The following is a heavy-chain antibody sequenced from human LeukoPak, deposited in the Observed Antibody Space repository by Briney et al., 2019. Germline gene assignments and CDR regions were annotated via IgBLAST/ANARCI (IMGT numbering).Heavy chain of an antibody. V-gene: IGHV1-69*13. CDR2: IIPIFGTA. D-gene: IGHD6-13*01. Sequence: ASVKVSCKASGGTFSSYAISWVRQAPGQGLEWMGGIIPIFGTANYAQKFQGRVTITADESTSTAYMELSSLRSEDTAVYYCARGTGIAAAGTGPPPYYYMDVWGKGTTVTVSS. CDR3: ARGTGIAAAGTGPPPYYYMDV. CDR1: GGTFSSYA. J-gene: IGHJ6*03.